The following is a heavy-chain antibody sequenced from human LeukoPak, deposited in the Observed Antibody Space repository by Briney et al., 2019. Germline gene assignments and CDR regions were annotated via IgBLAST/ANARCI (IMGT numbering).Heavy chain of an antibody. D-gene: IGHD5-12*01. Sequence: SETLSLTCTVSGYSISSGYYWGWIRQPPGKGLEWIGSIYYSGSTYYNPSLKSRVTISVDTSKNQFSLKLSSVTAADTAVYYCARTSVSGYDFAYFDYWGQGTLVTVSS. CDR1: GYSISSGYY. V-gene: IGHV4-38-2*02. CDR3: ARTSVSGYDFAYFDY. J-gene: IGHJ4*02. CDR2: IYYSGST.